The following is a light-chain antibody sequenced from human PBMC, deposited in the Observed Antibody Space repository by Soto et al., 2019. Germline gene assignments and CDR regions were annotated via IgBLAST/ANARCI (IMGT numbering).Light chain of an antibody. Sequence: EVVLTQSPGTLSLSPGERATLSCRASQSVSNNYFAWYQQKPGQAPRLLIFSSSDRATGIPDRFSGSGSGTDFTLTISRLEPEDFAVYYCHQYGSSPPYTFGQGTKLEIK. CDR1: QSVSNNY. CDR2: SSS. J-gene: IGKJ2*01. CDR3: HQYGSSPPYT. V-gene: IGKV3-20*01.